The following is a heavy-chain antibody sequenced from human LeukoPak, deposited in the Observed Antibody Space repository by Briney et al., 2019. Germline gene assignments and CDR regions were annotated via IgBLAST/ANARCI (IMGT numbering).Heavy chain of an antibody. CDR1: GYTFTSYG. V-gene: IGHV1-18*01. CDR2: ISAYNGNT. CDR3: ARGRRDGYNRRAFDI. D-gene: IGHD5-24*01. Sequence: GASVKVSCKASGYTFTSYGISWVRQAPGQELEWMGWISAYNGNTNYAQKLQGRVTMTTDTSTSTAYMELRSLRSDDTAVYYCARGRRDGYNRRAFDIWGQGTMVTVSS. J-gene: IGHJ3*02.